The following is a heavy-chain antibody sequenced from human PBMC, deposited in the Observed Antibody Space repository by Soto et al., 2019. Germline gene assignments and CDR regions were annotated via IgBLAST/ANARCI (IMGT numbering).Heavy chain of an antibody. CDR3: ARAGRRVYYYDSSGYYFDY. Sequence: SETLSLTCAVSGGSISSGGYSWSWIRQPPGKGLEWIGYIYHSGSTYYNPSLKSRVTISVDRSKNQFSLKLSSVTAADTAVYYCARAGRRVYYYDSSGYYFDYWGQGTLVTVSS. D-gene: IGHD3-22*01. J-gene: IGHJ4*02. V-gene: IGHV4-30-2*01. CDR2: IYHSGST. CDR1: GGSISSGGYS.